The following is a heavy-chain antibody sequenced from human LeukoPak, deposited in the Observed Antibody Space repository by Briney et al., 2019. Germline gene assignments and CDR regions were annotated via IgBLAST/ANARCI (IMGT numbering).Heavy chain of an antibody. V-gene: IGHV1-2*02. CDR2: INPNSGGT. J-gene: IGHJ4*02. CDR3: SRADGNYHEGGQHDY. D-gene: IGHD1-7*01. CDR1: GYTFTGYY. Sequence: WASVKVSCKASGYTFTGYYMHWVRQAPGQGLEWMGWINPNSGGTNYAQKFQGRVTMTRDTSISTAFMELSRLRSDDTAVYYCSRADGNYHEGGQHDYWGQGTLVTVSS.